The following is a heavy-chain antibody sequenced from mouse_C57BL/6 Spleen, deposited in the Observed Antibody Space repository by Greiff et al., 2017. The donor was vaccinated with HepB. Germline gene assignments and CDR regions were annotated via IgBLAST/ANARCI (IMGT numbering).Heavy chain of an antibody. D-gene: IGHD4-1*01. CDR1: GFSLTSYG. J-gene: IGHJ1*03. CDR2: IWRGGST. V-gene: IGHV2-5*01. CDR3: AKNGGGTRSWYFDV. Sequence: VQLVESGPGLVQPSQSLSITCTVSGFSLTSYGVHWVRQSPGKGLEWLGVIWRGGSTDYNAAFMSRLSITKDNSKSQVFFKMNSLQAGDTAIYYCAKNGGGTRSWYFDVWGTGTTVTVSS.